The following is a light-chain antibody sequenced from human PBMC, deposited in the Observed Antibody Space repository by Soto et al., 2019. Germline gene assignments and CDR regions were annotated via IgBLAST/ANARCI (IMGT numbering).Light chain of an antibody. CDR3: QQYNYYPT. V-gene: IGKV1-27*01. Sequence: DIQMTQSPSSLSASVGSRVSITCRASQGINNYLAWYQQKPGKVPKVLIYAASTLQPGVPSRFSGSGSGTDFTLTINSLQPDDIATYYCQQYNYYPTFGQGTRLEIK. J-gene: IGKJ5*01. CDR2: AAS. CDR1: QGINNY.